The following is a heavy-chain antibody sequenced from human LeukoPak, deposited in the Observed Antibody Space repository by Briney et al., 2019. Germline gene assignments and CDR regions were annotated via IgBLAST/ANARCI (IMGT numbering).Heavy chain of an antibody. V-gene: IGHV1-18*01. J-gene: IGHJ4*02. CDR1: GYTFTSYG. CDR3: ARDSHIGVVPGATHY. D-gene: IGHD2-2*01. CDR2: ISAYNGHT. Sequence: GASVKVSCKASGYTFTSYGISWVRQAPGQGLEWMGWISAYNGHTKHAQKFQGRVTMTTDTSTNTAYMELRSLKSDDTAVYYCARDSHIGVVPGATHYWGQGTLVTVSP.